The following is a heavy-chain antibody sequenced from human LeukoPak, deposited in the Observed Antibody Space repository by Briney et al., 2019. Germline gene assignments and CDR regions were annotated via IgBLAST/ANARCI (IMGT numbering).Heavy chain of an antibody. D-gene: IGHD6-19*01. Sequence: GGSLRLSCAASGFTFSSYTMNWVRQAPGKGLEWVSSITSSSSYIYYADSVKGRFTISRDNAKKSVYLQMNSLRAEDTAVYYCARGSTYSSGWYTGFDYWGQGTLVTVSS. J-gene: IGHJ4*02. V-gene: IGHV3-21*01. CDR1: GFTFSSYT. CDR2: ITSSSSYI. CDR3: ARGSTYSSGWYTGFDY.